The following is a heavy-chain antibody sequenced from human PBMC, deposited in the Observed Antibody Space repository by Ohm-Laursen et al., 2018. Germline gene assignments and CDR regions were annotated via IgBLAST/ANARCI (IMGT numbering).Heavy chain of an antibody. CDR1: GFTFSMHV. CDR3: AKGSSSSAWFDFDY. D-gene: IGHD6-13*01. J-gene: IGHJ4*02. V-gene: IGHV3-23*01. CDR2: ISDSGGST. Sequence: SLRLSCTASGFTFSMHVMSWVRQAPGKGLEWVSAISDSGGSTYYADSVKGRFTISRDNSKNTLYLQMNSLRAEDTAVYYCAKGSSSSAWFDFDYWGQGTLVTVSS.